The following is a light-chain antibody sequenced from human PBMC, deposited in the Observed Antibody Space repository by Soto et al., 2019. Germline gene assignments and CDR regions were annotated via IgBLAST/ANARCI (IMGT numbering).Light chain of an antibody. CDR3: QSYDSTLSDRYV. J-gene: IGLJ1*01. CDR1: SSKIGAGYD. CDR2: GNI. V-gene: IGLV1-40*01. Sequence: QSVLTQPPSVSGAPGQRATISCTGSSSKIGAGYDVHWYQQRPGTGPKLLIFGNINRPSGVPDRFSDSKSGTSASLAITGLQAEDEGDYYCQSYDSTLSDRYVFGTGTKVTVL.